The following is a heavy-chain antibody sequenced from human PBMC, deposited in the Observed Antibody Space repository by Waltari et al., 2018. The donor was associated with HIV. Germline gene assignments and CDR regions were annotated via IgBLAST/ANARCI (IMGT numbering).Heavy chain of an antibody. CDR1: GFSFCTYW. CDR2: IKEDGGEK. CDR3: VTATRGGGDYV. Sequence: EVQLVESGGGVVQPGGSLRLSCAASGFSFCTYWMGWVRQAPGKGVEWVANIKEDGGEKYYVDSVKGRFTISRDNAENSLYLQINSLRAEDTAFYYCVTATRGGGDYVWGQGTLVTVSS. D-gene: IGHD2-21*02. J-gene: IGHJ4*02. V-gene: IGHV3-7*01.